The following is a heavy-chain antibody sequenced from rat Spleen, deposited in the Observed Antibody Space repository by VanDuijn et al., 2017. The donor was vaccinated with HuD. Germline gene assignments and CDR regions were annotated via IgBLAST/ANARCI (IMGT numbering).Heavy chain of an antibody. D-gene: IGHD1-1*01. CDR2: VNTGSGGT. V-gene: IGHV1-57*01. J-gene: IGHJ2*01. CDR1: GYTFTRYD. CDR3: TRWPRTFYASGDDYFDY. Sequence: QVQLQQSGAELAKPGSSVKISCKASGYTFTRYDISWIKQTTGQDLEYIGFVNTGSGGTYYNEKFKGKATLTVDKSSSTAFMQLTSLTPEDTAVYYCTRWPRTFYASGDDYFDYWGQGVMVTVSS.